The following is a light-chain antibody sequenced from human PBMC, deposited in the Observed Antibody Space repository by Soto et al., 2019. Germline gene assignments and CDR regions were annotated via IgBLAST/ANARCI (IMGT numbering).Light chain of an antibody. J-gene: IGLJ2*01. V-gene: IGLV2-8*01. Sequence: QSALTQPPSASGSPGQSVTISCTGTSSDVGGYDYVSWYQQHPGKAPKLMIFEVSKRPSGVPDRFSGSKSGNTASLTVSGLQSADEAAYYCSSYAASNNLGVFGGGTKVTVL. CDR1: SSDVGGYDY. CDR3: SSYAASNNLGV. CDR2: EVS.